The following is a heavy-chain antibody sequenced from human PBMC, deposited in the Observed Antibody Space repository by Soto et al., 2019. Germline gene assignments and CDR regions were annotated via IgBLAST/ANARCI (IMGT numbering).Heavy chain of an antibody. V-gene: IGHV3-23*01. J-gene: IGHJ3*02. CDR2: ISGSGGST. CDR1: GFTFSSYA. Sequence: PGGSLRLSCAASGFTFSSYAMSWVRQAPGKGLEWVSAISGSGGSTYYADSVKGRFTISRDNSKNTLYLQMNSLRAEDTAVYYCAKDRGSSSWSYDAFDIWGQGTMVTVSS. CDR3: AKDRGSSSWSYDAFDI. D-gene: IGHD6-13*01.